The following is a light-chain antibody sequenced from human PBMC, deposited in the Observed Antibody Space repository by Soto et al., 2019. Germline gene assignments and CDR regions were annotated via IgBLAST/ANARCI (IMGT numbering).Light chain of an antibody. CDR3: QQYGSSPS. V-gene: IGKV3D-20*01. CDR1: QSVSTNY. Sequence: EIVFTQSPATLSLSPGERATLSCGASQSVSTNYLAWYQQKPGLASRLLIYDASSRATGISDRFSGSGSGTDFTLTISRLEPEDFAVYYCQQYGSSPSFGGGTKVDIK. J-gene: IGKJ4*01. CDR2: DAS.